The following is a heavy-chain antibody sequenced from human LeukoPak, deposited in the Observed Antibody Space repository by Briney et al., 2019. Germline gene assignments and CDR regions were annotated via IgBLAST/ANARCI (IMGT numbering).Heavy chain of an antibody. CDR2: IRYDGSNK. V-gene: IGHV3-30*02. CDR1: GFTFSSYG. J-gene: IGHJ4*02. D-gene: IGHD2-2*02. Sequence: GGALRLSCAASGFTFSSYGMHWVRQAPGKGLEWVAFIRYDGSNKYYADSVKGRFTISRDNSKNTLYLQMNSLRAEDTAVYYCAKGERGDIVVVPAAIRWDYWGQGTLVTVTS. CDR3: AKGERGDIVVVPAAIRWDY.